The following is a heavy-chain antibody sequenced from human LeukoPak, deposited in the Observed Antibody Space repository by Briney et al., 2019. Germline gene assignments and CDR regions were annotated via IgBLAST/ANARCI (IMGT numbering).Heavy chain of an antibody. Sequence: GGSLRLSCAASGFTFNSYSMNWVRQTPGKGLEWVSSRSSSSGYINYADSVKGRFTVSRDNAKNSLYLQMNSLRAEDTAVYYCARDSGYCSSTGCYVHYFDYWGQGTLVTVSS. J-gene: IGHJ4*02. CDR2: RSSSSGYI. CDR1: GFTFNSYS. V-gene: IGHV3-21*01. CDR3: ARDSGYCSSTGCYVHYFDY. D-gene: IGHD2-2*01.